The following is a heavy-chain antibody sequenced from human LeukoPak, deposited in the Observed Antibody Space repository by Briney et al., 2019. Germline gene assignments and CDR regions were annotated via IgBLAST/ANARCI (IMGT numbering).Heavy chain of an antibody. CDR3: ARVFRAAAVDY. V-gene: IGHV4-59*01. CDR2: IYHNGRT. Sequence: ASETLSLTCTVSGGSISSYYWSWIRQPPGKGLDWIGFIYHNGRTDYNPSLKSRVTISADTSKNLFSLRLSSVTAADTAVYYCARVFRAAAVDYWGQGTLVTVSS. CDR1: GGSISSYY. J-gene: IGHJ4*02. D-gene: IGHD6-13*01.